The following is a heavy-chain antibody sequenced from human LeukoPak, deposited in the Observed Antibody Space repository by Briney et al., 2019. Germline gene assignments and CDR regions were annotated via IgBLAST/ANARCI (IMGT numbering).Heavy chain of an antibody. CDR1: GSSISSYY. J-gene: IGHJ6*03. D-gene: IGHD6-19*01. Sequence: PSETLSLTCTVSGSSISSYYWSWIRQPAGKGLEWIGRIYTSGSTNYNPSLKSRVTISVDTSKNQFSLKLSSVTAADTAVSYCAGTISAVAADFYYYYMDVWGKGTTVTISS. V-gene: IGHV4-4*07. CDR2: IYTSGST. CDR3: AGTISAVAADFYYYYMDV.